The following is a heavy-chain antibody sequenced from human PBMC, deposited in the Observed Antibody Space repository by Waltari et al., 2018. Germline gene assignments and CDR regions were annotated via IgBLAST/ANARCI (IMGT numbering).Heavy chain of an antibody. CDR2: IYTSGST. CDR1: GGSISSGRYY. D-gene: IGHD6-19*01. J-gene: IGHJ4*02. V-gene: IGHV4-61*09. Sequence: QVQLQESGPGLVKPSQTLSLTCPVSGGSISSGRYYWSWIRQPAGKGLEWIGYIYTSGSTNYNPSLKSRVTISVDTSKNQFSLKLSSVTAADTAVYYCAREEGYSSGWYGYWGQGTLVTVSS. CDR3: AREEGYSSGWYGY.